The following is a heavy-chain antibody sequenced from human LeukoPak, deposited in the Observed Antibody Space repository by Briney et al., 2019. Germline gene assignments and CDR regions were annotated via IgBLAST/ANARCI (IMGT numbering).Heavy chain of an antibody. V-gene: IGHV1-8*03. CDR1: GYTFTSYD. CDR2: MNPNSGNT. D-gene: IGHD6-13*01. J-gene: IGHJ6*03. Sequence: ASVKVSCKASGYTFTSYDIDWVRQATGQGLEWMGWMNPNSGNTGYAQKFQGRVTITRNTSISTAYMELSSLRSEDTAVYYCARGLGSSWYSYYYIDVWGKGTTVTVSS. CDR3: ARGLGSSWYSYYYIDV.